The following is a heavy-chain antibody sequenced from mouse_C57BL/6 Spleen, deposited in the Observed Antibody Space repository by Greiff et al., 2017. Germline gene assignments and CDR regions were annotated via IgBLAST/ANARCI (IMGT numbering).Heavy chain of an antibody. J-gene: IGHJ4*01. CDR3: ARGGELRSYYYAMDY. V-gene: IGHV5-16*01. Sequence: EVKLMESEGGLVQPGSSMKLSCTASGFTFSDYYMAWVRQVPEKGLEWVANINYDGSSTYYLDSLKSRFIISIDNAKNILYLQMSSLKSEDTATYYCARGGELRSYYYAMDYWGQGTSVTVSS. D-gene: IGHD1-1*01. CDR2: INYDGSST. CDR1: GFTFSDYY.